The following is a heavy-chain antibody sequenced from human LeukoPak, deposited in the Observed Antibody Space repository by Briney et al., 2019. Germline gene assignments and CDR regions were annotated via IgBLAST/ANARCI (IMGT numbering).Heavy chain of an antibody. Sequence: PGGSLRLSCAASGFTFSSYSMNWVRQAPGKGLEWVSSISSSSSYIYYADSVKGQFTISRDNAKNSLYLQMNSLRAEDTAVYYCARATTVTTYYFDYWGQGTLVTVSS. CDR3: ARATTVTTYYFDY. V-gene: IGHV3-21*01. D-gene: IGHD4-17*01. CDR1: GFTFSSYS. J-gene: IGHJ4*02. CDR2: ISSSSSYI.